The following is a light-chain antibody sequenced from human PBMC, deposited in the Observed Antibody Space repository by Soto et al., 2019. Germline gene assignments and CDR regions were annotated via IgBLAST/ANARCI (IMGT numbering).Light chain of an antibody. CDR3: CSYAGSDTLGV. V-gene: IGLV2-11*01. Sequence: QSALTQPRSVSGSPGQSVTISCTGTSSDVGGYNYVSWYQQHPGKAPKLMIYDVSKRPSGVPDRFSGSKSGNTASLTISGLQAEDEADYDCCSYAGSDTLGVFGGGTKLTVL. J-gene: IGLJ2*01. CDR1: SSDVGGYNY. CDR2: DVS.